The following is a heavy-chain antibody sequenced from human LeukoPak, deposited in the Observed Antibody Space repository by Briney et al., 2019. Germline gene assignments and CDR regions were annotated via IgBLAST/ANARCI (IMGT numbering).Heavy chain of an antibody. J-gene: IGHJ6*02. CDR2: IHHGGSS. CDR3: ARSRDTTNYYGMDV. V-gene: IGHV4-4*02. D-gene: IGHD1-26*01. CDR1: ANSISSSKW. Sequence: SETLSLTCAVSANSISSSKWWSWVRQAPGKGLEWIGEIHHGGSSNYNPSLKSRVTISIDKSKNQFSLKMSSVTAADTAVYYCARSRDTTNYYGMDVWGQGTTVSVSS.